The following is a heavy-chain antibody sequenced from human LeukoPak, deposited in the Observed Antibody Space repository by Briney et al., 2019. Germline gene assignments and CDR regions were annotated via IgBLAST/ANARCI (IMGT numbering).Heavy chain of an antibody. V-gene: IGHV4-59*01. CDR2: IYYSGST. CDR3: ARTHEYFDY. Sequence: ASETLSLTCTVSGGSISSYYWSWIRQPPGKGLGWIGYIYYSGSTNYNPSLKSRVTISVDTSKNQFSLKLSSVTAADTAVYYCARTHEYFDYWGQGTLVTVSS. CDR1: GGSISSYY. J-gene: IGHJ4*02.